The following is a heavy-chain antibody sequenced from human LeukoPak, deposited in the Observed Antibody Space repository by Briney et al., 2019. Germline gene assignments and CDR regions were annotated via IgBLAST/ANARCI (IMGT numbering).Heavy chain of an antibody. V-gene: IGHV1-2*02. CDR3: ARDRVPAAIDAFDI. CDR1: GYTFTGYY. CDR2: INPNSGGT. D-gene: IGHD2-2*01. Sequence: ASVKVSCKASGYTFTGYYMHWVRQAPGQGLEWMGWINPNSGGTKYAQKFQGRVTMTRDTSISTAYMELSRLRSDDTAVYYCARDRVPAAIDAFDIWGQGQWSPSLQ. J-gene: IGHJ3*02.